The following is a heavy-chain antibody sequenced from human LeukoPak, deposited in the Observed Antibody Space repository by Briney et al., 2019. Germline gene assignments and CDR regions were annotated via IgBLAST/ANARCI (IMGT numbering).Heavy chain of an antibody. Sequence: GGSLRLSCAASGFTFSSYAMHWVRQAPGKGLEYVSAISSNGGSTYYANSVKGRFTISRDNSKNTLYLQMGSLRAEDMAVYYCARVEMATIAIYYWGQGTLVTVSS. CDR1: GFTFSSYA. CDR2: ISSNGGST. V-gene: IGHV3-64*01. CDR3: ARVEMATIAIYY. D-gene: IGHD5-24*01. J-gene: IGHJ4*02.